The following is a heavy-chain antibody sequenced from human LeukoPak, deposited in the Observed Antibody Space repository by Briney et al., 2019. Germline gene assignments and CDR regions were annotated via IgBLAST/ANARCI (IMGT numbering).Heavy chain of an antibody. CDR3: AKQGYSTSWLYFDY. D-gene: IGHD6-13*01. CDR2: ISGSGGST. Sequence: PGGSLRLSCAASGFTFSSYAMSWVRQAPGKGLEWVSAISGSGGSTYYADSVKGRFTISRDNSKNTLYLQMNSLRAKDTAVYYCAKQGYSTSWLYFDYWGPGTLVTVSS. V-gene: IGHV3-23*01. J-gene: IGHJ4*02. CDR1: GFTFSSYA.